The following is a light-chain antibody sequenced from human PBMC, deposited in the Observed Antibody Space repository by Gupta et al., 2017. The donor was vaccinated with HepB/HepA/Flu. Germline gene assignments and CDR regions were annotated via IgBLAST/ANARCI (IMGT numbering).Light chain of an antibody. CDR3: QQYNMWPRT. V-gene: IGKV3-15*01. CDR1: QSISSN. J-gene: IGKJ1*01. Sequence: EIVMTQSPVTLSVSPGERATLSCRASQSISSNLAWYQQKGGQAPRLLIHGASTRATGIPARFSGSGSGTEFTLTISSLQSEDFAVYYCQQYNMWPRTFGQGTKVEIK. CDR2: GAS.